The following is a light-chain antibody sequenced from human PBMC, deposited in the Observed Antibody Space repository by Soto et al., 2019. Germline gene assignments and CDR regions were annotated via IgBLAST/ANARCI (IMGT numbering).Light chain of an antibody. J-gene: IGKJ1*01. CDR3: QQYNSYWT. CDR2: DAS. V-gene: IGKV1-5*01. CDR1: QSVNHW. Sequence: DIQMTQYPSTLSASVGERVTISCRASQSVNHWLAWYQRKPGKAPKLLIHDASTLERGIPSRFSGSGSGTEFTLTISSLQPDDFATYYCQQYNSYWTFGQGTKV.